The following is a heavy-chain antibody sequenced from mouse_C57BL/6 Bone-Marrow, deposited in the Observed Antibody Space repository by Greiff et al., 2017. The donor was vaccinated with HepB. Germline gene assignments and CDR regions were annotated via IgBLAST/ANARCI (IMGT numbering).Heavy chain of an antibody. CDR1: GYTFTDYE. CDR3: TREGEFIT. J-gene: IGHJ4*01. V-gene: IGHV1-15*01. CDR2: IDPETGGT. Sequence: VQLVESGAELVRPGASVTLSCKASGYTFTDYEMPWVKQTPVHGLEWIGAIDPETGGTAYNQKFTGKAILTADKSSSTAYMELRSLTSEDSAVYYCTREGEFITWGQGTSVTVSS. D-gene: IGHD1-1*01.